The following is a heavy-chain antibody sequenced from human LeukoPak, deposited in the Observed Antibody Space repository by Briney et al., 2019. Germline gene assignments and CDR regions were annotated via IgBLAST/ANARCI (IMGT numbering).Heavy chain of an antibody. CDR1: GGSISSSSYY. D-gene: IGHD3-10*01. CDR2: IYYSGST. V-gene: IGHV4-39*07. Sequence: SETLSLTCTVSGGSISSSSYYWGWIRQPPGKGLEWIGSIYYSGSTYYNPSLKSRVTISVDTSKNQFSLKLSSVTAADTAVYYCARVRRYPVRGVKDAFDIWGQGTMVTVSS. CDR3: ARVRRYPVRGVKDAFDI. J-gene: IGHJ3*02.